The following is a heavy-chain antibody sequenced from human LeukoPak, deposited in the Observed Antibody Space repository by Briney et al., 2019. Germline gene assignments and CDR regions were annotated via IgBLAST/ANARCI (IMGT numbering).Heavy chain of an antibody. V-gene: IGHV1-18*01. CDR1: GYTFTSYG. CDR3: VRGGPDGVGGPNFDY. J-gene: IGHJ4*02. Sequence: ASVNVSCKASGYTFTSYGISWVRQAPGQGLEWMGWISAYNGNTNYAQKLQGRVTMTTDTSTSTAYMELRSLRSDDTAVYYCVRGGPDGVGGPNFDYWGQGTLVTVSS. CDR2: ISAYNGNT. D-gene: IGHD1-14*01.